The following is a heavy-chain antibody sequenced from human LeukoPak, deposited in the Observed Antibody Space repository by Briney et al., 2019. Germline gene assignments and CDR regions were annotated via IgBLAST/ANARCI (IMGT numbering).Heavy chain of an antibody. V-gene: IGHV3-23*01. CDR2: ISDGGDYT. D-gene: IGHD2-15*01. Sequence: PGGSLRLSCAASGFTFSTYAMSWVRQAPGKGLEWVSGISDGGDYTYYADSVKGRFTISRDNSKNTLHLQMNSLRADDTAVYHCVKGKKSGGWPFDYWGQGALVTVSS. CDR3: VKGKKSGGWPFDY. J-gene: IGHJ4*02. CDR1: GFTFSTYA.